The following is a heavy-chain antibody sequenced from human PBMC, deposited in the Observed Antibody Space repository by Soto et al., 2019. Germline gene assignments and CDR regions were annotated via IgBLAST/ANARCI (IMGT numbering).Heavy chain of an antibody. CDR2: IYYTGST. D-gene: IGHD1-26*01. J-gene: IGHJ6*04. CDR3: VSVHNWDTEYYADV. CDR1: GASINVEGYY. V-gene: IGHV4-31*03. Sequence: SETLSLTCSVTGASINVEGYYWSWIRQHPVKGLEWTAYIYYTGSTYSNPALGSRVSISQDACQNQFSLHLTSVTAADTAVYFCVSVHNWDTEYYADVWGKGTTVTVSS.